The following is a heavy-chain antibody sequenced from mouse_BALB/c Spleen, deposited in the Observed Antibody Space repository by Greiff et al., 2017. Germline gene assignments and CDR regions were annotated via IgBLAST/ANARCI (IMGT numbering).Heavy chain of an antibody. D-gene: IGHD2-2*01. CDR1: GYAFTNYL. Sequence: QVQLQQSGAELVRPGTSVKVSCKASGYAFTNYLIEWVKQRPGQGLEWIGVINPGSGGTNYNEKFKGKATLTADKSSSTAYMQLSSLTSDDSAVYFCAVYGYDAGGYAMDYWGQGTSVTVSS. V-gene: IGHV1-54*01. CDR2: INPGSGGT. CDR3: AVYGYDAGGYAMDY. J-gene: IGHJ4*01.